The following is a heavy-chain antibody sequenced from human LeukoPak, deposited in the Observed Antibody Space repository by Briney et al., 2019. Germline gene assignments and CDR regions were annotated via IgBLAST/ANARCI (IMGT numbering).Heavy chain of an antibody. CDR3: AIIDYYDSSGYPNEGGY. V-gene: IGHV1-69*04. CDR1: GGTFSSYA. Sequence: SVTVSCKASGGTFSSYAISWVRQAPGQGLEWMGRIIPIFGIANYAQKFQGRVTITADKSASTAYMELSSLRSEDTAVYYCAIIDYYDSSGYPNEGGYWGQGTLVTVSS. CDR2: IIPIFGIA. D-gene: IGHD3-22*01. J-gene: IGHJ4*02.